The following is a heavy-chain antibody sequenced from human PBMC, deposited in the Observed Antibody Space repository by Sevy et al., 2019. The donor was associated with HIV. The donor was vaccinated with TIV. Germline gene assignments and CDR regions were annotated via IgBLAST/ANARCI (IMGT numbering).Heavy chain of an antibody. D-gene: IGHD3-16*01. Sequence: GGSLRLSCAASAFSFNTYAMSWVRRAPGKGLEWVSTFSGSGDSTFYSDSLKGRFTISRDNSKNTLYLQMNSLRAEDTAVYYCAKPRGSFYFDYWGQGTLVTVSS. J-gene: IGHJ4*02. CDR1: AFSFNTYA. CDR2: FSGSGDST. CDR3: AKPRGSFYFDY. V-gene: IGHV3-23*01.